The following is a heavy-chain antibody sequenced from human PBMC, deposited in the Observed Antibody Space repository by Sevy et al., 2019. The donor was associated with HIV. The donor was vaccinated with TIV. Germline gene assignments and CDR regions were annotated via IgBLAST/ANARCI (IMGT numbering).Heavy chain of an antibody. V-gene: IGHV3-30-3*01. J-gene: IGHJ4*01. CDR3: ARDGGYSIKWYPLY. D-gene: IGHD1-26*01. CDR2: ISYEGSET. Sequence: GGSLRLSCAASGFAFSSHAMHWVRQAPGKGLEWVAVISYEGSETFYAASVEGRFTISRDNSKNILSLQINSLRPEDTAVYYCARDGGYSIKWYPLYWGHGTLVTVSS. CDR1: GFAFSSHA.